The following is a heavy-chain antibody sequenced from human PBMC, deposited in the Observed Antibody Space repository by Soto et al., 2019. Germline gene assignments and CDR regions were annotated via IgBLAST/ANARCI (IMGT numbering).Heavy chain of an antibody. CDR3: ARAGASSSGSYHANAFDI. D-gene: IGHD1-26*01. CDR1: GGSISSYY. V-gene: IGHV4-4*07. J-gene: IGHJ3*02. Sequence: SETLSLTCTVSGGSISSYYWSWIRQPAGKGLEWIGRIYTSGSTNYNPSLKSRVTMSVDTSKNQFSLKLSSVTAADTAVYYCARAGASSSGSYHANAFDIWGQGTMVTVSS. CDR2: IYTSGST.